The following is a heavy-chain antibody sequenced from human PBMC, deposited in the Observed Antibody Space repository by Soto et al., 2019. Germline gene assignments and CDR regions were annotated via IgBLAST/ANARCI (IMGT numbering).Heavy chain of an antibody. CDR1: GGSIGSSSYY. D-gene: IGHD2-2*01. J-gene: IGHJ5*02. Sequence: PSETLSLTCRVSGGSIGSSSYYFGWIRQPPGKGLEWIGSLYYTGTTNYNSSLKSRVTISADKSQNQFSLRLSSVTAGGTAVYDCGGYCSRTHCYVWVDPWGQGTLVTLFS. CDR2: LYYTGTT. V-gene: IGHV4-39*01. CDR3: GGYCSRTHCYVWVDP.